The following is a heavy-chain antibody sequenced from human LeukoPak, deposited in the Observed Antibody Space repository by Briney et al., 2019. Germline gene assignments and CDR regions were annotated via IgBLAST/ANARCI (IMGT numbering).Heavy chain of an antibody. D-gene: IGHD3-16*01. CDR1: GFTFSSYA. CDR3: ARNQQLGGHSYYYYGMDV. J-gene: IGHJ6*02. V-gene: IGHV3-23*01. CDR2: ISGSGVTT. Sequence: GGSLRLSCAASGFTFSSYAMSWVRQAPGKGLEWVSAISGSGVTTHYAGSVKGRFSISRDNSKNTLYLQMNSLRADDTAIYYCARNQQLGGHSYYYYGMDVWGQGTTVTVSS.